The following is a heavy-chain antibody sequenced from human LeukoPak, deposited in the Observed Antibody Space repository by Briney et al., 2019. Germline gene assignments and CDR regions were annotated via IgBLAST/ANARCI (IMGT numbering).Heavy chain of an antibody. CDR2: VSPPGGGT. CDR1: GFSFSYHG. J-gene: IGHJ4*02. V-gene: IGHV3-23*01. D-gene: IGHD3-16*01. CDR3: ARVAPPLDDYIRGSFPYYFDY. Sequence: PGGSLRLSCAASGFSFSYHGMNWVRQAPGKGLEWLSGVSPPGGGTYYADSVKGRFTISRDNSKNTLYLHMSSLRVEDTAVFYCARVAPPLDDYIRGSFPYYFDYWGQGTPVTVSS.